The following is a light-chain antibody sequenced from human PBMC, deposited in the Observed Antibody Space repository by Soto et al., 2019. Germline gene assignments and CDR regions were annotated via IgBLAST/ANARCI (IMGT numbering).Light chain of an antibody. V-gene: IGLV2-14*01. J-gene: IGLJ2*01. CDR1: SSDVGGYDS. Sequence: QSVLTQPAAVSGSPGQSITISCTGTSSDVGGYDSVSWYQQHPGKAPKLIIYDVNNRPSGVSNRFSGSKSGNTASLTISGLQAEDEADYYCSSYTTSTTLVIFGGGTKLTVL. CDR3: SSYTTSTTLVI. CDR2: DVN.